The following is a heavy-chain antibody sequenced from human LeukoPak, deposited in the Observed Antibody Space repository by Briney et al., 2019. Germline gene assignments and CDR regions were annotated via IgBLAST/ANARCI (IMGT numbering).Heavy chain of an antibody. Sequence: GESLKISCNGSGYSFTSYWIAWVRQMPGKGLEWMGIIYPGDSDTRYSPSFQGQVTISADKSISTAYLQWSSLKASDTAMYYCATRYYDILTGYYAFDYWGQGTLVTVSS. D-gene: IGHD3-9*01. J-gene: IGHJ4*02. CDR2: IYPGDSDT. CDR1: GYSFTSYW. V-gene: IGHV5-51*01. CDR3: ATRYYDILTGYYAFDY.